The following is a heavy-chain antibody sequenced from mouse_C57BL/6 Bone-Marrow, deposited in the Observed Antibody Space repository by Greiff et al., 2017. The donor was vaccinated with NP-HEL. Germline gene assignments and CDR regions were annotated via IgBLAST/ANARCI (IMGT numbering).Heavy chain of an antibody. CDR3: ARLTGTTWFAY. J-gene: IGHJ3*01. D-gene: IGHD4-1*01. CDR2: ILPGSGST. Sequence: VQLQQSGAELMKPGASVKLSCKATGYTFTGYWIEWVKQRPGHGLEWIGEILPGSGSTHYTEKFKGTATFTADTSSNTAYMQLSSLTTEDSAIYYCARLTGTTWFAYWGQGTLVTVSA. CDR1: GYTFTGYW. V-gene: IGHV1-9*01.